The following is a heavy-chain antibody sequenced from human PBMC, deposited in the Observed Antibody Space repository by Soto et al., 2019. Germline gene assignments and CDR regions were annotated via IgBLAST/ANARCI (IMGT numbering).Heavy chain of an antibody. Sequence: ASVKVSCKASGYTFTGYYMHWVRQAPGQGLEWMGWINPNSGGTNYAQKFQGCVTMTRDTSISTAYMELSRLRSDDTAVYYCARSDPYYYDSSGSKPYYYYGMDVWGQGTTVTVSS. D-gene: IGHD3-22*01. J-gene: IGHJ6*02. CDR2: INPNSGGT. CDR3: ARSDPYYYDSSGSKPYYYYGMDV. V-gene: IGHV1-2*04. CDR1: GYTFTGYY.